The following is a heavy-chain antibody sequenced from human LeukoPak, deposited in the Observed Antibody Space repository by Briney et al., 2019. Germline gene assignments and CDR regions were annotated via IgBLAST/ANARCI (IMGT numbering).Heavy chain of an antibody. V-gene: IGHV3-66*02. CDR2: INGGDDT. CDR1: GFFASSNY. Sequence: GGSLRLSCAASGFFASSNYMSWVRQAPGKGLEWVSVINGGDDTSYVDSARGRFTISRDSSKNTVYFQMNSLRPEDTAVYFCARICSNPSCQQDVWGKGTTVTVSS. J-gene: IGHJ6*04. D-gene: IGHD2-2*01. CDR3: ARICSNPSCQQDV.